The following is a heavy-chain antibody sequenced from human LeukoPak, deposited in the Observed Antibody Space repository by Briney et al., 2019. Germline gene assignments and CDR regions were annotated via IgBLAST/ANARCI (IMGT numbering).Heavy chain of an antibody. CDR1: GFTSSSYS. CDR3: VRDTRYSFDY. D-gene: IGHD3-9*01. J-gene: IGHJ4*02. CDR2: ISSSSTFI. Sequence: GGSLRLSCAASGFTSSSYSMNWVRQAPGMGLEWISYISSSSTFIYYAASVKGRFTISRDNANNSLYLQINSLRDEDTAVYYCVRDTRYSFDYWGQGTLVAVSS. V-gene: IGHV3-48*02.